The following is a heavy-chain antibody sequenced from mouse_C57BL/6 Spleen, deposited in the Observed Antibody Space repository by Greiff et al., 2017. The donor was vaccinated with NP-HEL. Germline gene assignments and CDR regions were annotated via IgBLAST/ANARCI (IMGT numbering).Heavy chain of an antibody. CDR3: ARSNYSTFAY. V-gene: IGHV1-54*01. Sequence: VKLQQSGAELVRPGTSVKVSCKASGYAFTNYLIEWVKQRPGQGLEWIGVINPGSGGTNYNEKFKGKATLTADKSSSTAYMQLSSLTSEDSAVYFCARSNYSTFAYWGQGTLVTVSA. CDR2: INPGSGGT. D-gene: IGHD2-5*01. J-gene: IGHJ3*01. CDR1: GYAFTNYL.